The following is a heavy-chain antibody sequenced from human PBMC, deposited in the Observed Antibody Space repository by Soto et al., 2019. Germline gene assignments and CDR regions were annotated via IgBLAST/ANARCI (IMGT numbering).Heavy chain of an antibody. CDR2: ISYDGSQA. V-gene: IGHV3-30*03. J-gene: IGHJ6*02. CDR3: ARDSRPLDQYYYYGMDV. CDR1: GFTFESYG. D-gene: IGHD1-1*01. Sequence: LRLSCAASGFTFESYGMHWVRQAPGKGLEWVAVISYDGSQAYYGDSVKGRFSISRDNSKNILSLQMNGLRGDDSAVYYCARDSRPLDQYYYYGMDVWGQGTTVTVSS.